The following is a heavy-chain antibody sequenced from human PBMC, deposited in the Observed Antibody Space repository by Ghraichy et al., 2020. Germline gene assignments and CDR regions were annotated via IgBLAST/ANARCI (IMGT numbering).Heavy chain of an antibody. CDR2: IYHSGNT. J-gene: IGHJ4*02. D-gene: IGHD5-12*01. CDR3: ARDRGYSITGPNLDY. Sequence: SQTLSLTCAVSGYSISSAYYWGWIRQPPGKGLEWIGSIYHNGSIYHSGNTYYNPSLKSRVTISVDTSKNQFSLELSSVTAADTAVYFCARDRGYSITGPNLDYWGQGTLVTVSS. CDR1: GYSISSAYY. V-gene: IGHV4-38-2*01.